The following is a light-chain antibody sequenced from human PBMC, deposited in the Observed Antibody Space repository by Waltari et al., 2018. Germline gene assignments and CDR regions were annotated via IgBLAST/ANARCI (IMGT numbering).Light chain of an antibody. V-gene: IGKV4-1*01. CDR3: QQYYSSPYT. Sequence: DFVMTQSPASLALSLGERATIHCKTSPTVLYNSNNRNYLTWYQQKPGQPPKRLFYWASTRESGVPDRVSASGSGTDFTLTISRLQPEDVAIYYCQQYYSSPYTFGQGTRLEIK. CDR1: PTVLYNSNNRNY. J-gene: IGKJ2*01. CDR2: WAS.